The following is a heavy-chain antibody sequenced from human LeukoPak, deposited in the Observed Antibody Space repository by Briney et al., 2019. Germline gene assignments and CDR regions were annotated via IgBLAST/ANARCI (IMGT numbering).Heavy chain of an antibody. V-gene: IGHV1-2*06. Sequence: ASVKVSCKASGYTCTGYYMHWVRQAPGQGLEWMGRINPNSGGTKCAQKFQGRVTMTRDTSISTAYMELSRLRSDDTAVSYCARVRGGAVDDFFGYWGQGTLVTVSS. D-gene: IGHD3/OR15-3a*01. CDR2: INPNSGGT. CDR3: ARVRGGAVDDFFGY. CDR1: GYTCTGYY. J-gene: IGHJ4*02.